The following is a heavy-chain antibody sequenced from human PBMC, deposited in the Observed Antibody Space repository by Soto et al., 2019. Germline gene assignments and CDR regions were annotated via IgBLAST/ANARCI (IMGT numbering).Heavy chain of an antibody. D-gene: IGHD2-21*01. J-gene: IGHJ6*02. Sequence: QVQVEQSGAEVKKPGSSLKVSCKTSGGPFSSQAFNWVRQARGHGLEWMGGIIPLLGSTTYAQKFQDRVTFTADDSTSTVYMELRSLRSEDTATSFCAMSDGPYFYYDIDVWGRGTTVTVSS. CDR1: GGPFSSQA. V-gene: IGHV1-69*01. CDR2: IIPLLGST. CDR3: AMSDGPYFYYDIDV.